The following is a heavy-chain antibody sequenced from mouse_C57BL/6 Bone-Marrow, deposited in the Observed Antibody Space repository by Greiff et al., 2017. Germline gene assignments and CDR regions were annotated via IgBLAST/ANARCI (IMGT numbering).Heavy chain of an antibody. V-gene: IGHV5-6*01. CDR3: AREDYDGSMFAY. Sequence: DVLLVESGGDLVKPGGSLKLSCAASGFTFSSYGMPWVRQTPDKRLEWVATISRGGSYTYYPDSVKGRFTFSRDNAKNTLYLQMSSLKSEDTTMYDCAREDYDGSMFAYWGEGTLVTVSA. CDR2: ISRGGSYT. D-gene: IGHD2-3*01. J-gene: IGHJ3*01. CDR1: GFTFSSYG.